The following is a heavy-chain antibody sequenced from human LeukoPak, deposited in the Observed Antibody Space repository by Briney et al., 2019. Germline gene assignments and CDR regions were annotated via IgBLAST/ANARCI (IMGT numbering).Heavy chain of an antibody. D-gene: IGHD3-10*01. J-gene: IGHJ5*02. CDR3: VRENSAFDP. CDR1: GGTLSKYT. V-gene: IGHV1-69*05. CDR2: FIPLSGTT. Sequence: GASVKVSCKASGGTLSKYTISWVRQAPGQGLEWMGGFIPLSGTTSYAPNFQGRVTITTDASTNTAYMELSSLRSEDTAVCYCVRENSAFDPWGQGTLVIVSS.